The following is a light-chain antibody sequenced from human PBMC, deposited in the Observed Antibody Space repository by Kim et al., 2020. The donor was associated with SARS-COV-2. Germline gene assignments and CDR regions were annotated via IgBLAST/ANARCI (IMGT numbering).Light chain of an antibody. CDR3: QKYNSAHFT. CDR2: GAS. Sequence: DIQMTQSPSSLSASVGDRVTITCRASQGISSYLAWYQQKSGKVPKLLIYGASTLQSGVPSRFSGSGSGTDFTLTISSLQAEDVATYYCQKYNSAHFTFGEGTRLEIK. CDR1: QGISSY. V-gene: IGKV1-27*01. J-gene: IGKJ5*01.